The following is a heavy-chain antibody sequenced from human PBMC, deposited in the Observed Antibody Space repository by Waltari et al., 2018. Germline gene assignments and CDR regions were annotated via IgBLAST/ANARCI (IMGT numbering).Heavy chain of an antibody. CDR1: GYSISSGYY. V-gene: IGHV4-38-2*01. J-gene: IGHJ4*02. CDR3: VRHLARYSNYYFDY. D-gene: IGHD4-4*01. CDR2: IYHSGST. Sequence: QVQLQESGPGLVKPSETLSLTCAVSGYSISSGYYWGWIRQPPGKGLEWIGSIYHSGSTYYNPSLKSRVTISVDTSKNQFSLKLSSVTAADTAVYYCVRHLARYSNYYFDYWGQGALVTVSS.